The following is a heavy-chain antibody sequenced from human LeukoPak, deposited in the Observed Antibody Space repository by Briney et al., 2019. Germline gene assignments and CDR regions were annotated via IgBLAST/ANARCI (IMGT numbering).Heavy chain of an antibody. V-gene: IGHV3-74*01. CDR2: INSDGSST. Sequence: GGSLRLSCAAYGFIFSTYWMHWVRQAPGKGLVWVSRINSDGSSTNYADSVKGRFIISRDNAKNTLYLQMNSLRADDTAVYYCARARLINWFDPWGLGTQVIVSS. CDR1: GFIFSTYW. CDR3: ARARLINWFDP. D-gene: IGHD2-8*01. J-gene: IGHJ5*02.